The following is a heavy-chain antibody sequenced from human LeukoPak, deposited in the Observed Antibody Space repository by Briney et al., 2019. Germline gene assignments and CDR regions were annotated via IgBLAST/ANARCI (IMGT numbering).Heavy chain of an antibody. D-gene: IGHD4-17*01. CDR2: IYYSGNT. V-gene: IGHV4-59*02. Sequence: PSETLSLTWTVAGGSVSGYYWSWIRQPPGKGLEWIGYIYYSGNTNYNPSLKSRLIMSLDTSKNHFSLKLNSVTAADTAVYYCARHKDSGDYPLDYWGQGILVSVSS. J-gene: IGHJ4*02. CDR1: GGSVSGYY. CDR3: ARHKDSGDYPLDY.